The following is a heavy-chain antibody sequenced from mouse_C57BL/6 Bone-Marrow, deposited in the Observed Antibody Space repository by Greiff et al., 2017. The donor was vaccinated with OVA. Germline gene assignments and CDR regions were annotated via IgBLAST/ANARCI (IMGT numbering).Heavy chain of an antibody. CDR1: GFTFSSSG. V-gene: IGHV5-6*01. Sequence: EVQRVESGGDLVKPGGSLKLSCAASGFTFSSSGMSWVRQTPDKRLEWVATISSGGSYTYYPDSVQGRFTISRDNAKNTLYLQMSSLKSEDTAMYYCARHYGSSSFAYWGQGTLVTVSA. CDR3: ARHYGSSSFAY. CDR2: ISSGGSYT. D-gene: IGHD1-1*01. J-gene: IGHJ3*01.